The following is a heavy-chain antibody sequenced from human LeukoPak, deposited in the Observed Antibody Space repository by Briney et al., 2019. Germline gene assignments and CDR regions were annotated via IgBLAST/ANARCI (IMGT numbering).Heavy chain of an antibody. CDR1: GFTFSNYS. Sequence: PGGSLRLSCAASGFTFSNYSMTWVRQAPGKGLEWVSVIYSGGSTYYADSVKGRFTISRDNSKNTLYLQMNSLRAEDTAVYYCARDREYYYMDVWGKGTTVTVSS. CDR2: IYSGGST. J-gene: IGHJ6*03. D-gene: IGHD3-16*02. CDR3: ARDREYYYMDV. V-gene: IGHV3-66*02.